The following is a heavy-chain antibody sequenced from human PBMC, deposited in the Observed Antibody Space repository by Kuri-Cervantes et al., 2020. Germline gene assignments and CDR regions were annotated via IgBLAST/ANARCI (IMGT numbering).Heavy chain of an antibody. D-gene: IGHD1-26*01. CDR3: TTDLQWELRFAFDI. CDR1: GYTFTGYY. J-gene: IGHJ3*02. CDR2: IIPIFGTA. V-gene: IGHV1-69*05. Sequence: SVKVSCKASGYTFTGYYMHWVRQAPGQGLEWMGGIIPIFGTANYAQKFQGRVTITTDESTSTAYMELSSLRSEDTAVYYCTTDLQWELRFAFDIWGQGTMVTVSS.